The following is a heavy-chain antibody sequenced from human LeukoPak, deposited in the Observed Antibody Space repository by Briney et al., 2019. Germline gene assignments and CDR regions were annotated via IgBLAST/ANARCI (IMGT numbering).Heavy chain of an antibody. J-gene: IGHJ6*03. D-gene: IGHD3-10*01. CDR3: ASGSGSYRTPYYYMDV. V-gene: IGHV3-53*01. Sequence: GGSLRLSCAASGFTISSNYMSWVRQAPGKGLEWVSVIYSGGSTYYADSVKGRFTISRDNSKNTLYLQMNNLRAEDTAVYYCASGSGSYRTPYYYMDVWGKGTTVTVSS. CDR1: GFTISSNY. CDR2: IYSGGST.